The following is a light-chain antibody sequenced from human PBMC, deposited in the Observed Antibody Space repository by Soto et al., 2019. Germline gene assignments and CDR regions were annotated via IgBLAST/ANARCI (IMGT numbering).Light chain of an antibody. Sequence: DIQMTQSPSSLCASVGDRVTITCQASQDISNYLNWYQQKPGKAPKLLIYDASNLETGVPSRFSGSGSGTDFTFTISSLQPEDTATYYCQQYDNLPWTFGQGTKVEIK. V-gene: IGKV1-33*01. J-gene: IGKJ1*01. CDR1: QDISNY. CDR2: DAS. CDR3: QQYDNLPWT.